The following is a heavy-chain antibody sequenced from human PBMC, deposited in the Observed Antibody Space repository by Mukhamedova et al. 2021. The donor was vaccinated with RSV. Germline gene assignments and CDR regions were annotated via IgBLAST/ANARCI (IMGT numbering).Heavy chain of an antibody. Sequence: GWMNPNSGNTGYAQKFRGRVTMTRNTSISTAYMELSSLRSEDTAVYYCARVRRGYCSGGSCYWFDPWGQGTLVTVSS. V-gene: IGHV1-8*01. J-gene: IGHJ5*02. CDR2: MNPNSGNT. D-gene: IGHD2-15*01. CDR3: ARVRRGYCSGGSCYWFDP.